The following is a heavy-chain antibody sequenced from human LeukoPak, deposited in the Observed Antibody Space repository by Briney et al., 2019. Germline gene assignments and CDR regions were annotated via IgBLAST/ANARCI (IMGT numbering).Heavy chain of an antibody. CDR2: ISVGGTST. D-gene: IGHD6-6*01. J-gene: IGHJ6*03. V-gene: IGHV3-23*01. CDR1: GFTFRTYA. CDR3: AKDGTSSFYYYYYRHV. Sequence: GGSLRLSCGASGFTFRTYAMIWVRQAPGKGLEWVSTISVGGTSTFYADSVKGRFTISRDNSKNMVYLQMNSLRADDTAVYYCAKDGTSSFYYYYYRHVGAEGTTVTVSS.